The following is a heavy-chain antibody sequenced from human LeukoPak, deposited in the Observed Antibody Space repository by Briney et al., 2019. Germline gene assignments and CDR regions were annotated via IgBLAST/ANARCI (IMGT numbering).Heavy chain of an antibody. Sequence: QPGGSLRLSCEASGFTLNSYIMHWVRQAPGKGLEWAAFIRYDGSNKYYADSVKGRFTISRDNSKNTLYLQMNSLRAVDTAVYYCAKDPTHYRVWDYYERTVLSYWGQGTLVTVSS. J-gene: IGHJ4*02. CDR2: IRYDGSNK. D-gene: IGHD3-22*01. CDR1: GFTLNSYI. V-gene: IGHV3-30*02. CDR3: AKDPTHYRVWDYYERTVLSY.